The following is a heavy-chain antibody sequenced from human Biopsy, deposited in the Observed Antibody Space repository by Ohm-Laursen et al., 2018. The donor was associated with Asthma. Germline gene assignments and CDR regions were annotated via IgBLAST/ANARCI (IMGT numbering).Heavy chain of an antibody. Sequence: SLRLSCAASGFIFGDFEMHWVRQAPGKGLEWVAVISFDGSNKYYGDSVKGRFTIARDNSKNTVYLQMNSLRAEDTAVYYCASYEVVTAILPMDVWGQGTTVTVSS. D-gene: IGHD2-21*02. V-gene: IGHV3-30*03. CDR2: ISFDGSNK. J-gene: IGHJ6*02. CDR3: ASYEVVTAILPMDV. CDR1: GFIFGDFE.